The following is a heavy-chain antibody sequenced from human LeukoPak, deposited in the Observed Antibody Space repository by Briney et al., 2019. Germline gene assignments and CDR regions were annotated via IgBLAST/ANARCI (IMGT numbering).Heavy chain of an antibody. CDR2: IIPILGIA. J-gene: IGHJ4*02. D-gene: IGHD3-10*01. V-gene: IGHV1-69*04. Sequence: ASVKVSCKDSGGTFSSYAISWVRQAPGQGLEWMGRIIPILGIANYAQKFQGRVTITADKSTSTAYMELSSLRSEDSAVYYCARDRRFYGSGSYAIDYWGQGTLVTVSS. CDR1: GGTFSSYA. CDR3: ARDRRFYGSGSYAIDY.